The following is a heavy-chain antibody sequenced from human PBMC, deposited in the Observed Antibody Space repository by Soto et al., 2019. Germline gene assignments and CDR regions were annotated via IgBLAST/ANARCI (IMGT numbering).Heavy chain of an antibody. D-gene: IGHD3-22*01. Sequence: KTWETLSLTCTVSGGSISSGGYYWSWIRQHPGKGLEWIGYIYYSGSTYYNPSLKSRVTISVDTSKNQFSLKLSSVTAADTAVYYCARALSSAQWGHFDYWGQGTLVTVSS. J-gene: IGHJ4*02. CDR1: GGSISSGGYY. CDR3: ARALSSAQWGHFDY. V-gene: IGHV4-31*03. CDR2: IYYSGST.